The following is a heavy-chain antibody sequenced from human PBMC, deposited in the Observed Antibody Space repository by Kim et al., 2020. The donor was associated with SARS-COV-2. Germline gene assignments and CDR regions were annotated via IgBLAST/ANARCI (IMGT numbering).Heavy chain of an antibody. J-gene: IGHJ6*01. V-gene: IGHV3-9*01. CDR2: ISWNSGTI. CDR3: AKSKITMFQGVLYGMDV. CDR1: GFTFDDYA. D-gene: IGHD3-10*01. Sequence: GGSLRLSCAASGFTFDDYAMHWVRQAPGKGLECVSGISWNSGTIGYADSVKGRFTISRDNAKNSLDLQMNSLRTEDTALYYCAKSKITMFQGVLYGMDV.